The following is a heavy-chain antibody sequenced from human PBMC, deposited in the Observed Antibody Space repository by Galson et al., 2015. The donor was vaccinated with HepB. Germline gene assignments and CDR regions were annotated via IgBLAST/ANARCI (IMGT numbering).Heavy chain of an antibody. D-gene: IGHD3-22*01. CDR2: ISSSSSYI. J-gene: IGHJ6*02. Sequence: SLRLSCAASGFTFSSYSMNWVRQAPGKGLEWVLSISSSSSYIYYADSVKGRFTISRDNAKNSLYLQMNSLRAEDTAVYYCARDDYYDSSGYYPNYYYYGMDVWGQGTTVTVSS. CDR1: GFTFSSYS. CDR3: ARDDYYDSSGYYPNYYYYGMDV. V-gene: IGHV3-21*01.